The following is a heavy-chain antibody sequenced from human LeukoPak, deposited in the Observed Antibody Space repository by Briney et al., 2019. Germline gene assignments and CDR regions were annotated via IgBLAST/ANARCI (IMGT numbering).Heavy chain of an antibody. J-gene: IGHJ4*02. Sequence: GGSLRLSRAASGFTFDDYAMHWVRQAPGKGLEWVSGISWNSGSIGYADSVKGRFTISRDNAKNSLYLQMNSLRAEDTALYYCAKALIAVAGLIDYWGQGTLVTVSS. CDR1: GFTFDDYA. CDR2: ISWNSGSI. V-gene: IGHV3-9*01. D-gene: IGHD6-19*01. CDR3: AKALIAVAGLIDY.